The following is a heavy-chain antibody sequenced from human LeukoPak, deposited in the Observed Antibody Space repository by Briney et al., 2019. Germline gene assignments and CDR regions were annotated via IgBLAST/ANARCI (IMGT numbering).Heavy chain of an antibody. CDR3: ARTDSPTLNWFDP. J-gene: IGHJ5*02. CDR2: IYYSGST. CDR1: GGSISSSSYY. D-gene: IGHD2-15*01. Sequence: SSETLSLTCTVSGGSISSSSYYWGWIRQPPGKGLEWIGSIYYSGSTYYNPSLESRVTFSMDRSKNQFSLKLTSVTAADTAVYYCARTDSPTLNWFDPWGQGTLVTVSS. V-gene: IGHV4-39*07.